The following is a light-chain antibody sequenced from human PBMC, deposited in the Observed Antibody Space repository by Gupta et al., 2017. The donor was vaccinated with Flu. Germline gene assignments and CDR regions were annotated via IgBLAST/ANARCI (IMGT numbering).Light chain of an antibody. CDR3: QQYDTWPYT. CDR1: QSVSST. CDR2: VAS. V-gene: IGKV3-15*01. Sequence: EIVMTQSPATLSVSPGERATLSCRASQSVSSTLAWYQQKPGQAPRLLIYVASTRATGIPARFSGSGSGTEFTLTISSLQSEDFAIYYCQQYDTWPYTFGQGTKLEIK. J-gene: IGKJ2*01.